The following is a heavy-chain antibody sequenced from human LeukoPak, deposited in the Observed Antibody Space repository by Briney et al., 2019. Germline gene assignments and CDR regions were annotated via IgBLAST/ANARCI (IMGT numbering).Heavy chain of an antibody. CDR1: GGTFSSYA. CDR3: ASLGYSTVTTNY. D-gene: IGHD4-17*01. J-gene: IGHJ4*02. V-gene: IGHV1-69*04. Sequence: ASVKVSCKASGGTFSSYAISWVRQAPGQGLVWMGRIIPILGIANYAQKFQGRVTITADKSTSTAYMELSSLRSEDTAVYYCASLGYSTVTTNYWGQGTLVTVSS. CDR2: IIPILGIA.